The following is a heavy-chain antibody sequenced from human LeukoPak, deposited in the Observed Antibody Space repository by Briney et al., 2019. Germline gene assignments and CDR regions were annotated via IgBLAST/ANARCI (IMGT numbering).Heavy chain of an antibody. J-gene: IGHJ4*02. V-gene: IGHV4-34*01. Sequence: SETLSLTCAVYGGSFSGYYWSWIRQPPGKGLEWIGEINHSGSTNYNPSLKSRVTISVDTSKNQFSLKLSSVTAADTAVYYCARKFLIEERRYPFDYWGQGTLVTVS. D-gene: IGHD1-26*01. CDR2: INHSGST. CDR1: GGSFSGYY. CDR3: ARKFLIEERRYPFDY.